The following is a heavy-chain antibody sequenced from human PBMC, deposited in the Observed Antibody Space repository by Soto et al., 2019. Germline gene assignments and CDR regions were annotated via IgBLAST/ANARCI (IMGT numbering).Heavy chain of an antibody. CDR3: ARGRSSGWYTIHTFDY. CDR1: GGSISSYY. V-gene: IGHV4-59*01. J-gene: IGHJ4*02. CDR2: IYYSGST. D-gene: IGHD6-19*01. Sequence: SETLSLTCTVSGGSISSYYWSWIRQPPGKGLEWIGYIYYSGSTNYNPSLKSRVTISVDTSKNQFSLKLSSVTAADTAVYYCARGRSSGWYTIHTFDYWGKGTLVTVSS.